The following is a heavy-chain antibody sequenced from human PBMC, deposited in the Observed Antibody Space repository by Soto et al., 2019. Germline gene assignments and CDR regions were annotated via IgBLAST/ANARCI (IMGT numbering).Heavy chain of an antibody. CDR1: GFTLSSYI. CDR3: ARDRRIVVVPAAIAYYYYGMDV. CDR2: IWYDGSNK. V-gene: IGHV3-33*01. Sequence: GGSLRLSCAAAGFTLSSYIMHWVRQAPGKGLEWVAVIWYDGSNKYYADSVKGRFTISRDNSKNTLYLQMNSLRAEDTAVYYCARDRRIVVVPAAIAYYYYGMDVWGQGTTVTVSS. J-gene: IGHJ6*02. D-gene: IGHD2-2*02.